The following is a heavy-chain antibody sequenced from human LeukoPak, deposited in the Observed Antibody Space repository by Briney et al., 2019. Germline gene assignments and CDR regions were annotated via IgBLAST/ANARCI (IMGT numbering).Heavy chain of an antibody. CDR3: ARRRGYYDSNGHLAY. CDR2: MNPNSGNT. V-gene: IGHV1-8*01. CDR1: GYTFTSYD. D-gene: IGHD3-22*01. J-gene: IGHJ4*02. Sequence: GASVKVSCKASGYTFTSYDINWLRQATGQGLGWMGWMNPNSGNTGYAQKFQGRVTMTRNTSISTAYMELSSLRSEDTAVYYCARRRGYYDSNGHLAYWGQGTLVTVSS.